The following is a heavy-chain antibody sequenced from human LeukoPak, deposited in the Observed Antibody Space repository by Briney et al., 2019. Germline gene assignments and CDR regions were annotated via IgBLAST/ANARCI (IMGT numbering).Heavy chain of an antibody. D-gene: IGHD2-2*01. CDR3: ARRRIGYCSSTSCYEDYFDY. CDR2: IYYSGST. CDR1: GGSISSSSYY. Sequence: SETLSLTCTVSGGSISSSSYYWGWIRQPPGKGLEWIGSIYYSGSTYYNPSLKSRVTISVDTPKNQFSLKLSSVTAADTAVYYCARRRIGYCSSTSCYEDYFDYWGQGTLVTVSS. V-gene: IGHV4-39*01. J-gene: IGHJ4*02.